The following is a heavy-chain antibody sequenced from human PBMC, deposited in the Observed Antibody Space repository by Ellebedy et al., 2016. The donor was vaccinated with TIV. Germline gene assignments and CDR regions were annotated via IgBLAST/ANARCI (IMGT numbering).Heavy chain of an antibody. Sequence: SGPTLVKPTETLTLTCTVSGFSLSNTRMGVSWIRQPPGKALERLAHIFSDDEKSYSTSLKSRLTISKDTSKSQVVLTMTNMDPVDTATYYCARYGSGTYYDYFDPWGQGTLVTVSS. CDR1: GFSLSNTRMG. D-gene: IGHD3-10*01. CDR3: ARYGSGTYYDYFDP. CDR2: IFSDDEK. J-gene: IGHJ5*02. V-gene: IGHV2-26*01.